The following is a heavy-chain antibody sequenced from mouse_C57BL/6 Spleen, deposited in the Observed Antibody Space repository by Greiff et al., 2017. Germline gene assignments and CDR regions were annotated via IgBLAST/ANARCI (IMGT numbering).Heavy chain of an antibody. CDR2: IYPGDGDT. Sequence: QVQLQQSGPELVKPGASVTISCKASGYAFSSSWMNWVKQRPGKGLEWIGRIYPGDGDTNYNGKFKGKATLTADKSSSTAYMQLSSLTSEDSAVYFCAREDGYAWFAYWGQGTLVTVSA. CDR1: GYAFSSSW. V-gene: IGHV1-82*01. D-gene: IGHD2-2*01. CDR3: AREDGYAWFAY. J-gene: IGHJ3*01.